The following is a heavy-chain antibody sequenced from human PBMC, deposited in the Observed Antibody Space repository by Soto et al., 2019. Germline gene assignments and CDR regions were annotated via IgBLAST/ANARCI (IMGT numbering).Heavy chain of an antibody. CDR1: GYTFTSYA. J-gene: IGHJ3*02. Sequence: ASVQVSCKASGYTFTSYAMHWVRQAPGQRLEWMGWINAGNGNTKYSQKFQGRVTITRDTSASTAYMELSSLRSEDTAVYYCARVANSYGYKFAFDIWGQGTMVTVSS. CDR2: INAGNGNT. CDR3: ARVANSYGYKFAFDI. D-gene: IGHD5-18*01. V-gene: IGHV1-3*01.